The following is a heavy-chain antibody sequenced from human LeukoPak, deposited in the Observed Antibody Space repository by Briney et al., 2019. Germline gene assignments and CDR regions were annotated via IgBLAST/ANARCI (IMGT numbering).Heavy chain of an antibody. V-gene: IGHV4-31*03. J-gene: IGHJ2*01. Sequence: PSQTLSLTCTVSGGSIRSGDYYWSWIRQPPGKGLEWIGYIYYSGSTYYNPSLKSRVTISVDTSKNQFSLKLSSVTAADTAVYYCARDLFPHWYFDLWGRGTLVTVSS. CDR3: ARDLFPHWYFDL. CDR2: IYYSGST. CDR1: GGSIRSGDYY.